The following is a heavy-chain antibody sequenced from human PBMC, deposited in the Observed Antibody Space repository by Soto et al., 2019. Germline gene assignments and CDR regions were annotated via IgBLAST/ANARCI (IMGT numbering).Heavy chain of an antibody. CDR1: VIIVSSNY. Sequence: GGPLRFSCAAPVIIVSSNYMNWVRQPPGKGLEWVSIIYSVSNSYYADSVKGRFTISRDTSKNTLYLQMNSLRVEDTAMYYCAREEDAFDVWGQGTMVTVSS. J-gene: IGHJ3*01. CDR3: AREEDAFDV. V-gene: IGHV3-53*01. CDR2: IYSVSNS.